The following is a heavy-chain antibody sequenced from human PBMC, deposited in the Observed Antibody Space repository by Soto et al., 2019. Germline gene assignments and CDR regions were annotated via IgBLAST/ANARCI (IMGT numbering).Heavy chain of an antibody. CDR3: ASSRDFWSGYLAFDY. D-gene: IGHD3-3*01. J-gene: IGHJ4*02. CDR2: IYPGDSDT. CDR1: GYSFTSYW. V-gene: IGHV5-51*01. Sequence: GESLKISCKGSGYSFTSYWIGWVRQTPGKGLEWMGIIYPGDSDTRYSPSFQGQVTISADKSISTAYLQWSSLKASDTAMYYCASSRDFWSGYLAFDYWGQGTLVTVSS.